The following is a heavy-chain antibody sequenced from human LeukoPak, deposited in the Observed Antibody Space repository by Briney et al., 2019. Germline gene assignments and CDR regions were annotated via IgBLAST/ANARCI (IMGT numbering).Heavy chain of an antibody. CDR2: ISSSSSYI. CDR1: GFTFSSYS. D-gene: IGHD3-10*01. J-gene: IGHJ4*02. CDR3: ARNYGSGSSVVGY. Sequence: KAGGSLRLSCAASGFTFSSYSMNWVRQAPGKGLKWVSSISSSSSYIYYADSVKGRFTISRDNAKNSLYLQMNSLRAEDTAVYYCARNYGSGSSVVGYWGQGTLVTVSS. V-gene: IGHV3-21*01.